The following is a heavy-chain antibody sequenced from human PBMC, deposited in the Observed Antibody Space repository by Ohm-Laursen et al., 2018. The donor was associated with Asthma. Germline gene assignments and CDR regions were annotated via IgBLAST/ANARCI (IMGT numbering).Heavy chain of an antibody. CDR3: AKASTFSTGYYFDF. Sequence: SLRLSCAASGFIISNYAMSWVRQAPGKGLEWVSAIRRSGDTTHYTDFVKGRFTISRDSSENTLYLHMNNLRAEDTAAYYCAKASTFSTGYYFDFWGQGTLVTVSS. CDR2: IRRSGDTT. D-gene: IGHD2-2*01. V-gene: IGHV3-23*01. CDR1: GFIISNYA. J-gene: IGHJ4*02.